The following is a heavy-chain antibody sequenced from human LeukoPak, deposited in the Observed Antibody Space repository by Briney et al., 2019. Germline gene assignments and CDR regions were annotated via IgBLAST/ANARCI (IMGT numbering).Heavy chain of an antibody. CDR1: GGSISSGGYY. D-gene: IGHD3-9*01. CDR2: IYYSGST. J-gene: IGHJ4*02. CDR3: ARGLYFDWLLEPYFDY. V-gene: IGHV4-31*03. Sequence: SETLSLTCTVSGGSISSGGYYWSWIRQHPGKGLEWIGYIYYSGSTYYNPSLKSRVTISVDTSKNRFSLKLSSVTAADTAVYYCARGLYFDWLLEPYFDYWGQGTLVTVSS.